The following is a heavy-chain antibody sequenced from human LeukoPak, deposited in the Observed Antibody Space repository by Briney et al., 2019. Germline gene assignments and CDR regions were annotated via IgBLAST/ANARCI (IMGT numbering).Heavy chain of an antibody. J-gene: IGHJ4*02. CDR1: GFTISSYA. Sequence: GGSLRLSCPASGFTISSYAMHWIRQAPGKGLEWVALISIDGGVKYYADSVKGRFTISRDTSNKALYLQMNSLRSDDTAVYYCARNPGRGVGLITWYFDYWGQGILVTVSS. CDR3: ARNPGRGVGLITWYFDY. D-gene: IGHD3/OR15-3a*01. CDR2: ISIDGGVK. V-gene: IGHV3-30-3*01.